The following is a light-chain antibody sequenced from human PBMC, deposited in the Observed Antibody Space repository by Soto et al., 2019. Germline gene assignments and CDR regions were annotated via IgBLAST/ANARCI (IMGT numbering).Light chain of an antibody. CDR3: QQYDTSPPLT. Sequence: EMVLTQSPGTLSLSPGDRATLSCRASQSVTSNYLAWYQQKPGQAPRLLLYGASRRAIGIPDRFSGSGSGTDFTLTISRLEPEDFAVYYCQQYDTSPPLTFGGGTKVEIK. V-gene: IGKV3-20*01. CDR1: QSVTSNY. CDR2: GAS. J-gene: IGKJ4*01.